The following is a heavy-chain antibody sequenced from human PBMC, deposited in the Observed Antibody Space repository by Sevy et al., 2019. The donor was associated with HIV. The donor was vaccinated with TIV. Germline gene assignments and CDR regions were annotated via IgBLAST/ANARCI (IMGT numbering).Heavy chain of an antibody. CDR2: VYYTGGT. J-gene: IGHJ3*02. CDR3: ARRNDFAI. Sequence: SETLSLTCTVSGGSINSDHWNWIRQPPGKGLEWIGYVYYTGGTNYNPSLKNRVAISVDRTKNQFSLKLTSVTAADTAVYYCARRNDFAIWGQGTMVTVSS. V-gene: IGHV4-59*08. CDR1: GGSINSDH.